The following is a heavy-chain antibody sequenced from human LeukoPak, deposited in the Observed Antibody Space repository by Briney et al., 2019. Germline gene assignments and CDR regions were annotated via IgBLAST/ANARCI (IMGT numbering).Heavy chain of an antibody. Sequence: SETLSLTCTVSGGSISSYYWSWIRQPPGKGLEWIGYIYYSGSTNYNPSLKSRVTISVDTSKNQFSLKLSSVTAADTAVYYCARTGGYCSSTSCYALDYWGQGTLVTVSS. CDR1: GGSISSYY. D-gene: IGHD2-2*01. V-gene: IGHV4-59*01. CDR3: ARTGGYCSSTSCYALDY. J-gene: IGHJ4*02. CDR2: IYYSGST.